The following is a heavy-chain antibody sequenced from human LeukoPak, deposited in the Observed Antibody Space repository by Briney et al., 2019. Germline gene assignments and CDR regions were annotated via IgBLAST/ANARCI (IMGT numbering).Heavy chain of an antibody. CDR2: IYPGDSDT. V-gene: IGHV5-51*01. D-gene: IGHD1-26*01. CDR3: ATQTGVGGTAFLYYFDY. J-gene: IGHJ4*02. CDR1: GYSFTSYW. Sequence: GESLKISCKGSGYSFTSYWIGWVRQMPGKGLEWMGIIYPGDSDTRYSPSFQGQVTISADKSISTAYLQWSSLKASDTAMYYCATQTGVGGTAFLYYFDYWGQGTLVTVSS.